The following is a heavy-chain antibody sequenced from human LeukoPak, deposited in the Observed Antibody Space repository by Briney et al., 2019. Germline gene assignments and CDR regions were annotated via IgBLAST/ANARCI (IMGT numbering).Heavy chain of an antibody. D-gene: IGHD3-10*01. Sequence: PSETLSLTCTVSGGSISSGSYYWSWIRQPAGKGLEWIGRIYTSGSTNYNPSLKSRVTISVDTSKNQFSLKLSSVTAADTAVYYCARDGWFGESFNFAYYYYMDVWGKGTTVTISS. CDR2: IYTSGST. J-gene: IGHJ6*03. CDR1: GGSISSGSYY. V-gene: IGHV4-61*02. CDR3: ARDGWFGESFNFAYYYYMDV.